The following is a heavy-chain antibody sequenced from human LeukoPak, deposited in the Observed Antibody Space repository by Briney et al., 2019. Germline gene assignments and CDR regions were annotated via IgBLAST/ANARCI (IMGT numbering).Heavy chain of an antibody. J-gene: IGHJ4*02. CDR1: GVTFSSYS. V-gene: IGHV3-48*02. Sequence: AGGSLRLSCAASGVTFSSYSMNWVRQAPGKGLEWVSHITASGTAMFYADSVKGRLTISRDNTKNSLYLQMNSLRDEDTAVYYCASSGSYRFDYWGQGTLVTVSS. CDR3: ASSGSYRFDY. D-gene: IGHD1-26*01. CDR2: ITASGTAM.